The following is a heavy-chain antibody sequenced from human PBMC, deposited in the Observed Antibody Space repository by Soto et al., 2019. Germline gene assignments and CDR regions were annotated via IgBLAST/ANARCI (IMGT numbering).Heavy chain of an antibody. CDR1: GGSISSYY. CDR2: IYYSGST. Sequence: SETLSLTCTVSGGSISSYYWSWIRQPPGKGLEWIGYIYYSGSTNYNPSLKSRVTISVDTSKNQFSLKLSSVTAADTAVYYCARDPRVDSGYDSEYYFDYWGQGTLVTVSS. CDR3: ARDPRVDSGYDSEYYFDY. D-gene: IGHD5-12*01. J-gene: IGHJ4*02. V-gene: IGHV4-59*01.